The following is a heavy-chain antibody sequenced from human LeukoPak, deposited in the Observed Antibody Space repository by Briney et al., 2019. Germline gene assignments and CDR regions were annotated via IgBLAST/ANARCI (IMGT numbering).Heavy chain of an antibody. D-gene: IGHD3-22*01. Sequence: SVKVSSKASVGTFSSYAISWVRQAPGQGLEWMGGIVPIFGTANYAQKFQGRVTITTDESTSTAYMELSSLRSEDTAVYYCASSTEEYYYDSSGYYGYWGQGTKVTVSS. CDR3: ASSTEEYYYDSSGYYGY. CDR1: VGTFSSYA. V-gene: IGHV1-69*05. CDR2: IVPIFGTA. J-gene: IGHJ4*02.